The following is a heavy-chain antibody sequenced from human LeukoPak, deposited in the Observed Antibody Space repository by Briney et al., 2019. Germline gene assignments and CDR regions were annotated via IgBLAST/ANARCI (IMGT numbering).Heavy chain of an antibody. J-gene: IGHJ4*02. CDR3: AKGLGYCSSTSCPHFDY. CDR1: GGSFSGYY. D-gene: IGHD2-2*01. CDR2: INHSGST. V-gene: IGHV4-34*01. Sequence: PSETLSLTCAVYGGSFSGYYWSWIRQPPGKGLEWIGEINHSGSTNYNPSLKGRVTISVDTSKNQFSLKLSSVTAADTAVYYCAKGLGYCSSTSCPHFDYWGQGTLVTVSS.